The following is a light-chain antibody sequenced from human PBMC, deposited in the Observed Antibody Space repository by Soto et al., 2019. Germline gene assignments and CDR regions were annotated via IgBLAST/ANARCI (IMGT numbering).Light chain of an antibody. CDR3: QTYNSVPLT. Sequence: DIQMSQSPGSRSASGGDRVTITYRASQGISNYLAWYQQKPGKVPKLLIYVASTLQSGVPSRFSGRGSGTDFTLTISSLQPGDVATYYWQTYNSVPLTFGGGTKVDIK. CDR2: VAS. CDR1: QGISNY. J-gene: IGKJ4*01. V-gene: IGKV1-27*01.